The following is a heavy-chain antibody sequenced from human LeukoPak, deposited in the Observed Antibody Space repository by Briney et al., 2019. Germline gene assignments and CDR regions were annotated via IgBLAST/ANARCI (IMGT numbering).Heavy chain of an antibody. CDR3: ARAGELGATSDYYYGMDV. J-gene: IGHJ6*02. CDR2: IYYSGST. D-gene: IGHD1-26*01. Sequence: PSETLSLTCTVPGGSISSYYWSWIRQPPGKGLEWIGYIYYSGSTNYNPSLKSRVTISVDTSKNQFALKLSSVTAADTAVYYCARAGELGATSDYYYGMDVWGQGTTVTVSS. CDR1: GGSISSYY. V-gene: IGHV4-59*01.